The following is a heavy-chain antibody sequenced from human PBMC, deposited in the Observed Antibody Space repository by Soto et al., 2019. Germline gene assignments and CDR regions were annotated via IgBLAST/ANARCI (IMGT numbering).Heavy chain of an antibody. J-gene: IGHJ4*02. CDR1: GFTFSSYG. CDR3: AKEQVSNWGDYFDY. V-gene: IGHV3-30*18. Sequence: SLRLSCAASGFTFSSYGMHWVRQAPGKGLEWVAVISYDGSNKYYADSVKGRFTISRDNSKNTLYLQMNSLRAEDTAVYYCAKEQVSNWGDYFDYWGQGTLVTVSS. CDR2: ISYDGSNK. D-gene: IGHD7-27*01.